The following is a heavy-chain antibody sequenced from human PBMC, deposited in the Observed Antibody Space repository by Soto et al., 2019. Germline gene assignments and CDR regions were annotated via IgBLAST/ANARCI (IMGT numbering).Heavy chain of an antibody. J-gene: IGHJ5*02. CDR1: GFSLSTSGVA. Sequence: QITLKESGPTLVKPTQTLTLTCTFSGFSLSTSGVAVGWIRQPPGKALEWLALIYWDDDKRYSPSLKSRLTITKDTSKNQVVLTMTKMDPVDTATYYCAHRPPERGLATFDPWGQGTLVTVSS. CDR2: IYWDDDK. D-gene: IGHD1-1*01. V-gene: IGHV2-5*02. CDR3: AHRPPERGLATFDP.